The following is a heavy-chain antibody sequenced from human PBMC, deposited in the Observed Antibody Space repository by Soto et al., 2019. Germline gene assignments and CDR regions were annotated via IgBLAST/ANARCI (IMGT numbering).Heavy chain of an antibody. V-gene: IGHV3-23*01. Sequence: GGSLRLSCAASGLTFSSYSISWVRQAPWKGLEWLSAISGSGVSTYYADSVKGRFTISRDNSKNTLYLQMNSLRAEDTAVYYCAKRYHTIVGVATNFDDCGRVTLLAVFS. J-gene: IGHJ4*02. CDR3: AKRYHTIVGVATNFDD. D-gene: IGHD3-3*01. CDR1: GLTFSSYS. CDR2: ISGSGVST.